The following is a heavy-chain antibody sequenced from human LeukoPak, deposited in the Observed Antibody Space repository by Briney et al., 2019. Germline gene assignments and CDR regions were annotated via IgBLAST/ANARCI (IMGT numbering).Heavy chain of an antibody. CDR1: GYSISSGYY. J-gene: IGHJ4*02. V-gene: IGHV4-38-2*02. CDR2: IYHSGST. D-gene: IGHD3-22*01. Sequence: PSETLSLTCTVSGYSISSGYYWGWIRQPPGKGLEWIGSIYHSGSTYYNPSLKSRVTISVDTSKNQFSLKLSSVTAADTAVYYCATYYYDSSGYYSKGWVNWGQGTLVTVSS. CDR3: ATYYYDSSGYYSKGWVN.